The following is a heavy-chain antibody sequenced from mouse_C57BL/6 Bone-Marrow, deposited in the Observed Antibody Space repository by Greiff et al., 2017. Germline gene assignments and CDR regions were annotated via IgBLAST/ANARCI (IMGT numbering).Heavy chain of an antibody. J-gene: IGHJ2*01. CDR2: LYPGSGST. CDR1: GYTFTSYW. V-gene: IGHV1-55*01. Sequence: VQLQQPGAELVKPGASVKMSCKASGYTFTSYWITWVKQRPGQGLEWIGALYPGSGSTNYHEKFKSKATLTVDTSSSTAYMQLSSLTSEDSAVYYCAGGYDVNYWGQGTTLTVSS. CDR3: AGGYDVNY. D-gene: IGHD2-2*01.